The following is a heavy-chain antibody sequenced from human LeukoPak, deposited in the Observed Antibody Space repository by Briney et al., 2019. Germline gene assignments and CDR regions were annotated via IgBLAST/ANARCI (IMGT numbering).Heavy chain of an antibody. V-gene: IGHV3-7*01. CDR3: ARDVWTGVAVSDY. Sequence: GGSLTLSCVASGFTFSSYWMTWVRQARGKGLEGLANIKEDGSIQYYLDSVRGRFTISRDNAKTSVYLQLNSLSADDTAVYYCARDVWTGVAVSDYWGQGTLVTVSS. J-gene: IGHJ4*02. D-gene: IGHD6-19*01. CDR1: GFTFSSYW. CDR2: IKEDGSIQ.